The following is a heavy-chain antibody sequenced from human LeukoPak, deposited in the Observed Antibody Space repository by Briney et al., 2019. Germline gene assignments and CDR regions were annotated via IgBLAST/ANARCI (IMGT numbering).Heavy chain of an antibody. D-gene: IGHD3-22*01. CDR1: GFTFSSYS. CDR3: ARSGNYYDSSGYLIGAFDI. V-gene: IGHV3-21*01. CDR2: ISSSSSYI. Sequence: GGSLRLSCAASGFTFSSYSMNWVRQAPGKGLEWVSSISSSSSYIYYADSVKGRFTISRDNAKNSLYLQMNSLRAEDTAVYYCARSGNYYDSSGYLIGAFDIWGQGTMVTVSS. J-gene: IGHJ3*02.